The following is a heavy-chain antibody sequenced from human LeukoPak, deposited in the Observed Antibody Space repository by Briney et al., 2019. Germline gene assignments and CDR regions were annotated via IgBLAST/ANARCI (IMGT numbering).Heavy chain of an antibody. CDR1: GFTFSSYA. D-gene: IGHD3-3*01. V-gene: IGHV3-30-3*01. CDR3: ARGAFYYDFWSGYNDY. J-gene: IGHJ4*02. CDR2: ISYDGSNK. Sequence: GGALRLSCAASGFTFSSYAMHWVRQAPAKGLEWVAVISYDGSNKYYADSVKGRFTISRDNSKNTLYLQMNSLRAEDTAVYYCARGAFYYDFWSGYNDYWGQGTLVTVSS.